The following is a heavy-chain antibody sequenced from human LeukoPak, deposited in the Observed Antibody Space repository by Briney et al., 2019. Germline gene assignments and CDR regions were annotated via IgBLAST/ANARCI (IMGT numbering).Heavy chain of an antibody. CDR3: ARSIGYYYTMDV. CDR2: ISGSGSDL. CDR1: GFSFSDYY. D-gene: IGHD3-22*01. J-gene: IGHJ6*02. Sequence: GGSLRLSCVACGFSFSDYYMSWIRQASGRGLEWISYISGSGSDLYYADSVKGRFTISRDNANNSLCLQMNSLRAEDTAVYYCARSIGYYYTMDVWGQGTTVTVSS. V-gene: IGHV3-11*01.